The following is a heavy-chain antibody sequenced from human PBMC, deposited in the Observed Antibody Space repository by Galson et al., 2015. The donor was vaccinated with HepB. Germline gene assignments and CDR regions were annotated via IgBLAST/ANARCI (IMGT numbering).Heavy chain of an antibody. J-gene: IGHJ6*03. V-gene: IGHV1-46*03. CDR3: ASRSPLGDGYNLRPRGDYYYYMDV. CDR1: GYTFTSYY. Sequence: SVKVSCKASGYTFTSYYMHWVRQAPGQGLEWMGIINPSGGSTSYAQKFQGRVTMTRDTSTSTVYMELSSLRSEDTAVYYCASRSPLGDGYNLRPRGDYYYYMDVWGKGTTVTVSS. D-gene: IGHD5-24*01. CDR2: INPSGGST.